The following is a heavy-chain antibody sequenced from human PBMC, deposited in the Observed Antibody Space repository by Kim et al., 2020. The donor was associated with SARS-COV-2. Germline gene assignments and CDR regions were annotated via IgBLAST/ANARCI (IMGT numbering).Heavy chain of an antibody. Sequence: KYSRNVQGRVTITRETSASTAYMELSSLRSEDTAVYYCAREGDGYNGYYYWGQGTLVTVSS. V-gene: IGHV1-3*01. J-gene: IGHJ4*02. CDR3: AREGDGYNGYYY. D-gene: IGHD5-18*01.